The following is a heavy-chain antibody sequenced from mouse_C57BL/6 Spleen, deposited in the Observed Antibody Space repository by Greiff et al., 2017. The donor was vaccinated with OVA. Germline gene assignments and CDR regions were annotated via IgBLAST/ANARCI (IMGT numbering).Heavy chain of an antibody. CDR1: GYTFTSYW. CDR2: IHPNSGST. J-gene: IGHJ1*03. Sequence: QVQLQQPGAELVKPGASVKLSCKASGYTFTSYWMHWVKQRPGQGLEWIGMIHPNSGSTNYNEKFKSKATLTVDKSSSTAYMQLSSLTSEDSAVYYCARSLITTVVARGYFDDWGTGTTVTVSS. V-gene: IGHV1-64*01. D-gene: IGHD1-1*01. CDR3: ARSLITTVVARGYFDD.